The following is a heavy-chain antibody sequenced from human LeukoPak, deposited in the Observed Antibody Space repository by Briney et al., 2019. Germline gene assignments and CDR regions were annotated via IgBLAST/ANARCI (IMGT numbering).Heavy chain of an antibody. CDR1: GGSISSYY. V-gene: IGHV4-59*06. CDR3: ASSSLPYCSSTSCYSGGAFDI. D-gene: IGHD2-2*02. J-gene: IGHJ3*02. CDR2: IYYSGST. Sequence: SETLSLTCTVSGGSISSYYWSWIRQPPGKGLEWIGYIYYSGSTYYNPSLKSRVTISVDTSKNQFSLKLSSVTAADTAVYYCASSSLPYCSSTSCYSGGAFDIWGQGTMVTVSS.